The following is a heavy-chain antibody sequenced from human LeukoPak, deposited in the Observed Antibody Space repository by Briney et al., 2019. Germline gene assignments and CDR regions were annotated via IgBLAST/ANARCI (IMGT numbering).Heavy chain of an antibody. J-gene: IGHJ4*02. CDR2: IYHSGST. CDR1: GYSISSGYY. V-gene: IGHV4-38-2*02. Sequence: SETLSLTCTVSGYSISSGYYWAWIRQPPGKGLEWIGSIYHSGSTYYNPSLKSRVTISVDTSKNQFSLKLSSVTAADTAVYYCAREIISSGSNGLFDYWGQGTLVTVSS. D-gene: IGHD6-19*01. CDR3: AREIISSGSNGLFDY.